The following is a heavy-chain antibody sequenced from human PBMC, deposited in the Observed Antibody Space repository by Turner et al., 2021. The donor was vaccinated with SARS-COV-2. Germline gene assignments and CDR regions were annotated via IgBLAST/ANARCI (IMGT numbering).Heavy chain of an antibody. CDR2: ISSSSSYI. V-gene: IGHV3-21*01. Sequence: SMNWVRQAPGKGLEWVSSISSSSSYIYYADSVKGRFTISRDNAKNSLYLQMNSLRAEDTAVYYCARARWHYYDSSGYYPDAFDIFGQGTMVTVSS. CDR3: ARARWHYYDSSGYYPDAFDI. CDR1: S. J-gene: IGHJ3*02. D-gene: IGHD3-22*01.